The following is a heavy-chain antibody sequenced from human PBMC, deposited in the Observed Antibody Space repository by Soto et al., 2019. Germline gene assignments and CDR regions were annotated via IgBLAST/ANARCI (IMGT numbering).Heavy chain of an antibody. D-gene: IGHD6-13*01. Sequence: SETLSLTCAVDGGSFSGYYWSWIRQPPGKGLEWIGEINHSGSTNYNPSLKSRVTISVDTSKNQFSLKLSSVTAADTAVYYCARRRPLRGYSSSWYGAFDIWGQGTMVTVSS. J-gene: IGHJ3*02. CDR3: ARRRPLRGYSSSWYGAFDI. V-gene: IGHV4-34*01. CDR1: GGSFSGYY. CDR2: INHSGST.